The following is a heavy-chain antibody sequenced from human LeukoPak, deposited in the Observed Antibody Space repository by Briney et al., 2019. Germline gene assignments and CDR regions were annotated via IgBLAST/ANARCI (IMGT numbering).Heavy chain of an antibody. D-gene: IGHD3-3*01. CDR1: GFKFSSYS. CDR3: AKSGHDFWSGYFVVGGLNYFDY. J-gene: IGHJ4*02. V-gene: IGHV3-21*04. Sequence: GGSLRLSCAASGFKFSSYSMKWVRQAPGKGLEWVSFISSSSSYIYYADSLKGRFTISRDNSKNTLYLQMNSLRAEDTAVYYCAKSGHDFWSGYFVVGGLNYFDYWGQGTLVTVSS. CDR2: ISSSSSYI.